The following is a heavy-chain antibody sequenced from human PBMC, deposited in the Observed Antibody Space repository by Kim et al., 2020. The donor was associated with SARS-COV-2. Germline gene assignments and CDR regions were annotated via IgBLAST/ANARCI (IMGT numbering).Heavy chain of an antibody. V-gene: IGHV1-3*01. CDR3: ARDLFHTGFEY. Sequence: ASVKVSCKASGYTFTDYAIQWVRQAPGQGLEWMGWINAGNGNIKYSQKFQGRAARTWDTSASTAYMELRALTSEDTATYYCARDLFHTGFEYWGQRALVTVSS. J-gene: IGHJ4*02. CDR1: GYTFTDYA. CDR2: INAGNGNI. D-gene: IGHD2-8*02.